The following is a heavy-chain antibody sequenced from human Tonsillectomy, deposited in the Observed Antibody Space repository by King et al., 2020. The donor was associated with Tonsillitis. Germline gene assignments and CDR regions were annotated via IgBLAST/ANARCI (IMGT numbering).Heavy chain of an antibody. CDR1: CGSITSSRYY. CDR3: ARLLPRQYSYGYYFDY. J-gene: IGHJ4*02. Sequence: QLQESGPGLVKPSETLSLTCTVSCGSITSSRYYLGWIRQPPGKGLEWSGGIYYSGRTYYNPSLKRRVTISVDTSQNQFSRQLRPVTAADTAVYYCARLLPRQYSYGYYFDYWGQGTLVTVSS. D-gene: IGHD5-18*01. CDR2: IYYSGRT. V-gene: IGHV4-39*01.